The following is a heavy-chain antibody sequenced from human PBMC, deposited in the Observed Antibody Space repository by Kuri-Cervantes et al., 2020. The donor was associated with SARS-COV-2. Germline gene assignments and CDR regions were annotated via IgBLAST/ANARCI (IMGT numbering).Heavy chain of an antibody. CDR2: IGSRGST. D-gene: IGHD2-15*01. Sequence: GGSLRLSCVASGLTFNIYDMSWVRQAPGKGLEWVSAIGSRGSTFYADPVKGRFSISRDNSKNTLYLQMNSLRAEDTAVYYCAKDLGIVVVVAADGRFDPWGQGTLVTVSS. V-gene: IGHV3-23*01. CDR3: AKDLGIVVVVAADGRFDP. J-gene: IGHJ5*02. CDR1: GLTFNIYD.